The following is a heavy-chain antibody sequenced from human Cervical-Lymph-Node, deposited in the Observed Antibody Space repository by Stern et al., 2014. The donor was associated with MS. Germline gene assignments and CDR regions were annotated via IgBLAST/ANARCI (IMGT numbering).Heavy chain of an antibody. J-gene: IGHJ5*02. D-gene: IGHD2-2*01. V-gene: IGHV4-30-4*01. CDR1: GGSISSGDYY. Sequence: QVPLQESGPGLVKPSQTLSLTCTVSGGSISSGDYYWSWIRQPPGKGLEWIGYIYYSGSTYYNPSLKSRVTISVDTSKNQFSLKLSSVTAADTAVYYCASANCSSTSCPNWFDPWGQGTLVTVSS. CDR3: ASANCSSTSCPNWFDP. CDR2: IYYSGST.